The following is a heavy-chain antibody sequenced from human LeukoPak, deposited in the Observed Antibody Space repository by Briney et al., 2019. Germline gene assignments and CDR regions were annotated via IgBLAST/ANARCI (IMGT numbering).Heavy chain of an antibody. V-gene: IGHV4-59*01. J-gene: IGHJ5*02. Sequence: SETLSLTCTVSGGSISSYYWSWIRQPPGKGLEWIGYIYYSGSTNYNPSLKSRVTISVDTSKNQFSLKLSSVTAADTAIYYCARGGYYGSGSDFRFDPWGQGTLVTVSS. D-gene: IGHD3-10*01. CDR3: ARGGYYGSGSDFRFDP. CDR1: GGSISSYY. CDR2: IYYSGST.